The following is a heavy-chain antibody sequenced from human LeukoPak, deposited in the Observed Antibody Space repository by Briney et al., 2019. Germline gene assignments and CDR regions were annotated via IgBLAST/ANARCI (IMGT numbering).Heavy chain of an antibody. V-gene: IGHV3-48*04. D-gene: IGHD3/OR15-3a*01. CDR1: GFTFSSYS. CDR2: ISSSSSTI. J-gene: IGHJ6*02. CDR3: ARDPRTLNYYYYGMDV. Sequence: GGSLRLSCAASGFTFSSYSMNWVRQAPGKGLEWVSYISSSSSTIYYADSVKGRFTISRDNAKNSLYLQMNSLRAEDTAVYYCARDPRTLNYYYYGMDVWGQGTTVTVSS.